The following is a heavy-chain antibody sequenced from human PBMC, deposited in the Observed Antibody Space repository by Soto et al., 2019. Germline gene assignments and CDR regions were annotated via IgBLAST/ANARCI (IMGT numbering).Heavy chain of an antibody. CDR3: AKDPRDRYVDWLLSDY. CDR1: GFTFSSYG. D-gene: IGHD3-9*01. CDR2: ISYDGSNK. Sequence: QVQLVESGGGVVQPGRSLRLSCAASGFTFSSYGMHWVRQAPGKGLEWVAVISYDGSNKYYADSVKGRFTISRDNSKNTLYLQMNSLRAEDTAVYYCAKDPRDRYVDWLLSDYWGQGTLVTVSS. V-gene: IGHV3-30*18. J-gene: IGHJ4*02.